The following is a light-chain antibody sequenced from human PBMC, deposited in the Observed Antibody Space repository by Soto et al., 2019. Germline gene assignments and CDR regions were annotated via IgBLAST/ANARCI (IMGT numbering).Light chain of an antibody. J-gene: IGKJ5*01. CDR3: QKSYSTPFT. Sequence: DIQMTQSPSSLSASVGYTVTITFRASQSINSYLNWYQQEPGKAPKFLIYAASSLQSGVPSRFSGSGSGTDFTLTVSSLQPEDFATYYCQKSYSTPFTFGQGTRLEIK. CDR1: QSINSY. CDR2: AAS. V-gene: IGKV1-39*01.